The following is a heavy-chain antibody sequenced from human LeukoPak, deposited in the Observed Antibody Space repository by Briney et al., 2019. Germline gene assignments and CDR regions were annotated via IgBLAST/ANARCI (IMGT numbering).Heavy chain of an antibody. Sequence: ASVKVSCKASGYTFTNYGISWVRQAPGQGLEWMGWISGYNGNTKYAQKFQSRVTMTTDTSTNTVNIELRSLRSDDTAVFYCARSGSHNYYYYGMDVWAKGPRSSSP. V-gene: IGHV1-18*01. CDR2: ISGYNGNT. D-gene: IGHD1-26*01. CDR1: GYTFTNYG. J-gene: IGHJ6*02. CDR3: ARSGSHNYYYYGMDV.